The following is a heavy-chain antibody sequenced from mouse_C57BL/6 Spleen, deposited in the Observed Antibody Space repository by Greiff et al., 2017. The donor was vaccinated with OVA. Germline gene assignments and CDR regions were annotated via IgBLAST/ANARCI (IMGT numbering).Heavy chain of an antibody. V-gene: IGHV5-9-1*02. CDR3: TRGGHGYDGGFAY. CDR1: GFTFSSYA. D-gene: IGHD2-2*01. CDR2: ISSGGDYI. Sequence: EVKVIESGAGLVKPGGSLKLSCAASGFTFSSYAMSWVRQTPEKRLEWVAYISSGGDYIYYADTVKGRFTISRGNARNTLYLQMSSLKSEYTAMNYCTRGGHGYDGGFAYWGQGTLVTVSA. J-gene: IGHJ3*01.